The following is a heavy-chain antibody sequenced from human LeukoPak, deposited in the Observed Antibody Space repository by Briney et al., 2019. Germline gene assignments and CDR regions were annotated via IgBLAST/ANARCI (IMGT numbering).Heavy chain of an antibody. CDR1: GGSISCYY. CDR3: ARRLGSSSTGFDY. Sequence: SERLSLTCTVSGGSISCYYCSWIRQPPGKGLEWIGSIHYSGSTTYNPSLKSRRTISVDTSKNQFSLKLSSVTAADTAVYYCARRLGSSSTGFDYWGQEALVTDPS. V-gene: IGHV4-59*08. CDR2: IHYSGST. J-gene: IGHJ4*02. D-gene: IGHD2-2*01.